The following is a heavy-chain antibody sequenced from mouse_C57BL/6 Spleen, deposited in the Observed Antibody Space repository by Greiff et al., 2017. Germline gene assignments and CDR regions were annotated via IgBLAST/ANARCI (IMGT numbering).Heavy chain of an antibody. CDR1: GFNIKDDY. D-gene: IGHD2-10*01. V-gene: IGHV14-4*01. Sequence: VQLQQSGAELVRPGASVKLSCTASGFNIKDDYMHWVKQRPEQGLEWIGWIDPENGDTEYASKFQGKATITADTSSNTAYLQLSSLTSEDTAVYYCTTRSLLSAGFAYWGQGTLVTVSA. J-gene: IGHJ3*01. CDR3: TTRSLLSAGFAY. CDR2: IDPENGDT.